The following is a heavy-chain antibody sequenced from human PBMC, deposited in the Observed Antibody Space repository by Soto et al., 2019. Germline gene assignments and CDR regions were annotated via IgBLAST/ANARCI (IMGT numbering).Heavy chain of an antibody. J-gene: IGHJ6*02. Sequence: QLQLQESGPGLVKPSETLSLICSVSGGSISNVRSYWGWIRQPPGKGREWIGSLDYSGKVYDNPSLKSRVTIPGDTSKNEISLTVTSVTAADTAVYYCVSHSRWYGTDVWGQGSTVSVSS. V-gene: IGHV4-39*01. CDR3: VSHSRWYGTDV. CDR1: GGSISNVRSY. CDR2: LDYSGKV. D-gene: IGHD2-15*01.